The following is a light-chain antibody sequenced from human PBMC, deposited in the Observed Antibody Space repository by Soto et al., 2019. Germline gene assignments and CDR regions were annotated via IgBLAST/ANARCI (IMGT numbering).Light chain of an antibody. V-gene: IGKV3-20*01. Sequence: EIVLTQSPGTLSLSPGERATLSCRASQSVSSSYLAWYQQKTGQAPRLLIYGASSRATGIPDRFSGSGSGTDFTLTISRLEPEDFAVYYCQQYGSSPKFGQGTKVEIK. CDR3: QQYGSSPK. CDR2: GAS. CDR1: QSVSSSY. J-gene: IGKJ1*01.